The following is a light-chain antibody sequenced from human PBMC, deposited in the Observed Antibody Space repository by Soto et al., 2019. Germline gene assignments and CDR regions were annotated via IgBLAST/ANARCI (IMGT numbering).Light chain of an antibody. CDR3: AAWDDSLSGYWV. V-gene: IGLV1-47*02. Sequence: QSVLTQPPSASGTPGQRVTISCSGSSSNIGSNYVYWYQQLPGTAPKLLIYSNNQRPSGVPDRFSGYKSGTSASLAISGLRCEDEAEYYCAAWDDSLSGYWVFGGGTKLTVL. CDR1: SSNIGSNY. CDR2: SNN. J-gene: IGLJ3*02.